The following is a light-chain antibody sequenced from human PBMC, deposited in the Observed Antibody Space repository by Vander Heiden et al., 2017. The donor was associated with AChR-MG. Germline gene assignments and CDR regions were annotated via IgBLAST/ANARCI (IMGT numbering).Light chain of an antibody. V-gene: IGKV3-11*01. Sequence: EIVSTQSPATLSLSPGERATLSCRASQSVSSYLAWYQQKPGQAPRLLIYDASNRATGIPARFSGSGSGTDFTLTISSREPEDFAVYYCQQRSNWPEVTFGQGTRLEIK. CDR2: DAS. CDR1: QSVSSY. J-gene: IGKJ5*01. CDR3: QQRSNWPEVT.